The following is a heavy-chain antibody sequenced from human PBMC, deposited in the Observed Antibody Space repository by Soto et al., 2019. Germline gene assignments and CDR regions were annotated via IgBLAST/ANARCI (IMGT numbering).Heavy chain of an antibody. CDR2: VYFNGNT. Sequence: SETLSLTCTVSSASFSKYYWTWIRQPPGKGLEWIGYVYFNGNTNYNPFLKRRVSISIDTSKNQISLTLNSVTAADTAVYYCASVTFGGVVLAHWGQGTLVTVSS. D-gene: IGHD3-16*01. J-gene: IGHJ4*02. CDR1: SASFSKYY. CDR3: ASVTFGGVVLAH. V-gene: IGHV4-59*01.